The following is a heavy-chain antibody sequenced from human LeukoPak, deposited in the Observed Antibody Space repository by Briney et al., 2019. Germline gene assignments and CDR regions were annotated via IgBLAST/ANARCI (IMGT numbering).Heavy chain of an antibody. J-gene: IGHJ3*02. CDR1: GGTISSYY. V-gene: IGHV4-59*01. CDR2: IYYSGST. Sequence: SETLSLTCTVSGGTISSYYWSWIRQPPGKGLEWVGYIYYSGSTNYNPSLKSRVTISVDTSKYQFSLKLSSVTAADTAVYYCARATYYDMLTGQPGAFDIWGQGTMVTVSS. CDR3: ARATYYDMLTGQPGAFDI. D-gene: IGHD3-9*01.